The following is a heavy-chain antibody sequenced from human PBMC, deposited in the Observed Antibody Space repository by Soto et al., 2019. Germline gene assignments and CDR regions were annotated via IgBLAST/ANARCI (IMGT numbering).Heavy chain of an antibody. CDR2: IYHSGST. V-gene: IGHV4-30-2*01. D-gene: IGHD2-15*01. CDR3: ARGQVVAAQH. Sequence: SETLSLTCAVSGGSLSSGGYSWSWIRQPPGKGLEWIGYIYHSGSTYYNPSLKSRVTISVDRSKNQFSLKLSSVTAADTAVYYCARGQVVAAQHWGQGTLITVS. CDR1: GGSLSSGGYS. J-gene: IGHJ4*02.